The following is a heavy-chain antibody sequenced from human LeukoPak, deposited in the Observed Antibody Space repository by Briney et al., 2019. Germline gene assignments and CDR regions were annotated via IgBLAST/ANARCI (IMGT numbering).Heavy chain of an antibody. V-gene: IGHV3-30-3*01. J-gene: IGHJ4*02. CDR1: GFTFSSYA. CDR3: ARDPNYYDSSGYFDY. Sequence: PGRSLRLSCAASGFTFSSYAVHWVRQAPGKGLEWVAVISYDGSNKYYADSVKGRFTISRDNSKNTLYLQMNSLRAEDTAVYYCARDPNYYDSSGYFDYWGQGTLVTVSS. CDR2: ISYDGSNK. D-gene: IGHD3-22*01.